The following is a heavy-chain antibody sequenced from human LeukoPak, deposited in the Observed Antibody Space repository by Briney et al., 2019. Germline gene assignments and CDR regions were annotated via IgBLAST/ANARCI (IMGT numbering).Heavy chain of an antibody. CDR1: GFTFSDYY. CDR3: ARDWEQLSD. J-gene: IGHJ4*02. Sequence: GGSLRLSCAASGFTFSDYYMSWIRQAPGKGLEWISYISSSSTSRYYADSVKGRLTISRDNAKNSLYLQMNSLRDEDTAVYYCARDWEQLSDWGQGTLVTVSS. D-gene: IGHD6-6*01. CDR2: ISSSSTSR. V-gene: IGHV3-11*04.